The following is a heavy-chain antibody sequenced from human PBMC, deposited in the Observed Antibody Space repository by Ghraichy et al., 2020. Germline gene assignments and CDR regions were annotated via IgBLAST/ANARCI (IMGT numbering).Heavy chain of an antibody. V-gene: IGHV3-23*01. Sequence: GGSLRLSCAASEFTFSNYAMSWVRQAPGKGLEWVSTISGGGGTTYYADSVRGRFTISRDNSKNTLYLQMDSLRAEDTAVYYCAKNSGEQNVWRVIDYWGQGTLVTVSS. J-gene: IGHJ4*02. CDR3: AKNSGEQNVWRVIDY. CDR2: ISGGGGTT. CDR1: EFTFSNYA. D-gene: IGHD3-10*01.